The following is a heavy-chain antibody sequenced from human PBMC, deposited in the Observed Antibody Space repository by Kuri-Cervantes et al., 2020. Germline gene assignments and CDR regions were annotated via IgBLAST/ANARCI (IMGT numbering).Heavy chain of an antibody. CDR3: AKDIGDYDSSGYYFDY. J-gene: IGHJ4*02. CDR2: ISWNSGSI. D-gene: IGHD3-22*01. Sequence: SLKISCAASGFTFDDYAMHWVRQAPGKGLEWVSGISWNSGSIGYADSVKGRFTISRDNAKNSLYLQMNSLRAEDTALYYCAKDIGDYDSSGYYFDYWGQGTLVTVSS. V-gene: IGHV3-9*01. CDR1: GFTFDDYA.